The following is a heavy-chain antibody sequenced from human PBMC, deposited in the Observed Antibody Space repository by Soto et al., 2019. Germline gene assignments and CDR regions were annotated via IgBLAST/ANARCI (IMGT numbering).Heavy chain of an antibody. D-gene: IGHD3-9*01. CDR3: ARDRTYYDILTGYLPWNAFDI. J-gene: IGHJ3*02. Sequence: GGSLRLSCAASGFTFSSYGMHWVRQAPGKGLEWVAVIWFDGSNEYYADSVMGRFSISRDNSKNTLYLQLSTLRAEDTAVYYCARDRTYYDILTGYLPWNAFDIWGQGTMVTVSS. CDR1: GFTFSSYG. V-gene: IGHV3-33*01. CDR2: IWFDGSNE.